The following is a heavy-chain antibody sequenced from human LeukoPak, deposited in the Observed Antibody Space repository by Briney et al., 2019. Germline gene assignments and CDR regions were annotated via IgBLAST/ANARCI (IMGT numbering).Heavy chain of an antibody. CDR1: GFTFGDYS. CDR2: IRRKGYGGTT. Sequence: GRSLRLSCTASGFTFGDYSLSWVRQAPEKGLEWVGFIRRKGYGGTTEYASSVKGRFIISRDDSKSTAYLQMNSLKTEDTAVYYCTRDHDFWSGPFDVWGKGTTVTVSS. CDR3: TRDHDFWSGPFDV. D-gene: IGHD3-3*01. V-gene: IGHV3-49*04. J-gene: IGHJ6*04.